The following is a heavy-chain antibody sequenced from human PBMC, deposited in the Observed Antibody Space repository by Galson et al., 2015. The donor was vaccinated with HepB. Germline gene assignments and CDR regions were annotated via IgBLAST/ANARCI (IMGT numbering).Heavy chain of an antibody. V-gene: IGHV3-7*01. J-gene: IGHJ2*01. D-gene: IGHD3-10*01. CDR2: INLDGSAK. CDR3: ARVYFGSGSSSAYWYFDL. CDR1: GFSFSSYW. Sequence: SLRLSCAASGFSFSSYWMSWVRQAPGEGLEWVANINLDGSAKSYVDSVKSRFTISRDNAQNSLYLQMNSLRDEDTAVYYCARVYFGSGSSSAYWYFDLWGRSALVTVSS.